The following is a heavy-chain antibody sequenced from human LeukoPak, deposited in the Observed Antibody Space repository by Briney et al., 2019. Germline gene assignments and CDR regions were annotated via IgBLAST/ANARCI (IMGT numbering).Heavy chain of an antibody. CDR3: AHLYYYDSSGYYPFDY. J-gene: IGHJ4*02. CDR2: IYWDDDK. V-gene: IGHV2-5*02. Sequence: SGPTLVNPTQTLTLTCTFSGFSLSTSGVGVGWIRQPPGKALEWLALIYWDDDKRYSPSLKSRLTITKDTSKNQVVLTMTNMDPVDTATYYCAHLYYYDSSGYYPFDYWGQGTLVTVSS. D-gene: IGHD3-22*01. CDR1: GFSLSTSGVG.